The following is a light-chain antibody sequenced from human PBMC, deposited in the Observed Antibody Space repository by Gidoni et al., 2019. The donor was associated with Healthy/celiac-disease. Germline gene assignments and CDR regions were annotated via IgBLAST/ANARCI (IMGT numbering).Light chain of an antibody. Sequence: DSVMTQPPDSLPVSLGERATINCKSSQSVLYSSNNKNYLAWYQQKPGQPPKLLIYWASTRESGVPDRFSGSGSGTDFTLTISSLQAEDVAVYYCQQYYSTPRTFGQGTKVEIK. CDR3: QQYYSTPRT. CDR1: QSVLYSSNNKNY. CDR2: WAS. J-gene: IGKJ1*01. V-gene: IGKV4-1*01.